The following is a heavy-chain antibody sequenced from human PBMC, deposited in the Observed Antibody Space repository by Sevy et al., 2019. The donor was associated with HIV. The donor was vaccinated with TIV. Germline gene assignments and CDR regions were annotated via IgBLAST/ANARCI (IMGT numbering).Heavy chain of an antibody. CDR2: IKQDGSEK. CDR3: ARGYCTNGVCYYYYYGMDV. Sequence: GGSLRLSCAASGFTFSSYWMSWVRQAPGKGLEWVANIKQDGSEKYYVDSVKGRFTISRDNAKNSLYLQMNSLRAEETAVYYCARGYCTNGVCYYYYYGMDVWGQGTTVTVSS. V-gene: IGHV3-7*04. J-gene: IGHJ6*02. CDR1: GFTFSSYW. D-gene: IGHD2-8*01.